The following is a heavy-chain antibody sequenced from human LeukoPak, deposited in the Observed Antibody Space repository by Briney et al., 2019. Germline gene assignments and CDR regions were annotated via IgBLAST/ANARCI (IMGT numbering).Heavy chain of an antibody. V-gene: IGHV1-69*13. CDR1: GGTFSNYA. Sequence: SVKVSCKASGGTFSNYAISWVRQAPGQGLEWMGGIIPLFGSADYAQKFQGRVTFTADESTSTAYMELSSLRPEDTAVYYCARVSAYDSSGYHFRLIHPIDYWGQGTLVTVSS. J-gene: IGHJ4*02. CDR2: IIPLFGSA. CDR3: ARVSAYDSSGYHFRLIHPIDY. D-gene: IGHD3-22*01.